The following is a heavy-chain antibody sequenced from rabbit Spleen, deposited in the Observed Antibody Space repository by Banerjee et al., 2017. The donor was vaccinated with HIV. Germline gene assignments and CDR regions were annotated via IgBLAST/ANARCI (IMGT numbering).Heavy chain of an antibody. J-gene: IGHJ4*01. D-gene: IGHD6-1*01. Sequence: QLVESGGGLVRPEGSLKLSCKASGIDFTNYYISWVRQAPGKGLEWIGIIYAAKGSTDYASWVNGRFTISSHNAQNTLYLQLNSLTAADTATYFCVREAGYGGYGDGNLWGQGTLVTVS. CDR1: GIDFTNYY. V-gene: IGHV1S7*01. CDR3: VREAGYGGYGDGNL. CDR2: IYAAKGST.